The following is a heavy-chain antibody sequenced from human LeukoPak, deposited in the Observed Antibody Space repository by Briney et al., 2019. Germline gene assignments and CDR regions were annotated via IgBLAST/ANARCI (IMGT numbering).Heavy chain of an antibody. CDR1: GFTFTNYA. CDR3: AKDADTATIIYWYFDL. J-gene: IGHJ2*01. V-gene: IGHV3-30-3*01. CDR2: TSYDGDNK. D-gene: IGHD5-18*01. Sequence: GGSLRLSCAASGFTFTNYAMHWVRQAPGKGLEWVAATSYDGDNKYYADSVKGRFTISRDNSKNTLYLQLNSLRPEDTAVYYCAKDADTATIIYWYFDLWGRGTLVTVSS.